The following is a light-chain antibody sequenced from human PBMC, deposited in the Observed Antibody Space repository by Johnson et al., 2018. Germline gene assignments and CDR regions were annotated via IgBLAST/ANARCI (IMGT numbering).Light chain of an antibody. J-gene: IGLJ1*01. CDR1: SSNIGNNY. CDR2: ENN. Sequence: QSVLTQPPSVSAAPGQKVTISCSGSSSNIGNNYVSWYQQLPGTAPKLLIYENNKRPSGIPDRFSGSKSGTSATLGITGLQTGDEADYYCGTWDSSLRGGNCFGTGTQVTVL. CDR3: GTWDSSLRGGNC. V-gene: IGLV1-51*02.